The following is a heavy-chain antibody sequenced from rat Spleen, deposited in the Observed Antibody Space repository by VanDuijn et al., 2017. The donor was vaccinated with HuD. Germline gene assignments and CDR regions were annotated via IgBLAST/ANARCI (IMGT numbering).Heavy chain of an antibody. CDR3: ARSDGTHYYLPFIY. J-gene: IGHJ3*01. CDR2: ITNTGGST. D-gene: IGHD1-12*02. Sequence: EVQLVESGGGLVQPGRSLKLSCVASGFTFNNYWMTWIRQAPGKGLEWVASITNTGGSTYYRDSVKGRFTISRDNAKSTLYLQMDSLRSEDTATYYCARSDGTHYYLPFIYWGQGTQVTVSS. CDR1: GFTFNNYW. V-gene: IGHV5-31*01.